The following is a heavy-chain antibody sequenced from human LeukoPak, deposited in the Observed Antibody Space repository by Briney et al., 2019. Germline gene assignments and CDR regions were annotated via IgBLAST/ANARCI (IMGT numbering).Heavy chain of an antibody. V-gene: IGHV3-7*03. CDR2: IKQDGSEK. Sequence: GGSLRLSCVASGFTFSNFWMSWVRQAPGKGLEWVANIKQDGSEKYYMDSVKGRFTISRDNARNSLYLQMNSLRAGDTAVYYCTRDRGHNYGYNFDYWGQGTLVTVSS. CDR3: TRDRGHNYGYNFDY. D-gene: IGHD5-18*01. J-gene: IGHJ4*02. CDR1: GFTFSNFW.